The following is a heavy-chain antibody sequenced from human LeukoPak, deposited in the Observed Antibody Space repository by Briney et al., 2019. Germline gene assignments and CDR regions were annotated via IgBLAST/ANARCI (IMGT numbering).Heavy chain of an antibody. J-gene: IGHJ4*02. Sequence: GASVKVSCKTSGYTFADYFIHWVRQAPGRGLEWMGRINANSGATEYQQKFQGRVTMTRDTSISTAYVEVNWLISDDTAIYYCARDVSSTPNWEFDYWGQGTLVTVSS. CDR3: ARDVSSTPNWEFDY. V-gene: IGHV1-2*06. D-gene: IGHD1-26*01. CDR2: INANSGAT. CDR1: GYTFADYF.